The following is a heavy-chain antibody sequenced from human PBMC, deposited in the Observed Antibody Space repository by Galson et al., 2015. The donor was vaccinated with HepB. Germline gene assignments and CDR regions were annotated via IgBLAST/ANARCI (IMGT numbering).Heavy chain of an antibody. J-gene: IGHJ3*02. CDR1: GITFSSYW. V-gene: IGHV3-7*01. CDR2: IKPDGTET. CDR3: ATGGLMYAFDI. Sequence: SLRLSCAVSGITFSSYWMNWLRQAPGKGLECVASIKPDGTETQYVDPVKGRFTISRDNAKNSLYLQRNSLTVEDTAVYYCATGGLMYAFDIWGRGTKVTVSS. D-gene: IGHD2-8*01.